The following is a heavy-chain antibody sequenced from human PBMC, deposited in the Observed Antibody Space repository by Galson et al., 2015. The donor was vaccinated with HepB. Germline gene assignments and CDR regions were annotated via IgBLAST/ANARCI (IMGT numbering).Heavy chain of an antibody. J-gene: IGHJ6*03. V-gene: IGHV1-18*01. CDR1: GYTFTSYG. Sequence: SVKVSCKASGYTFTSYGISWVRQAPGQGLEWMGWISAYSDNTNYAQNLQGRVTMTTDTSTNTAYMEVRSLRSDDTAVYYCARESVVPAYYYYMDVWGKGTTVTVSS. CDR3: ARESVVPAYYYYMDV. CDR2: ISAYSDNT. D-gene: IGHD3-10*01.